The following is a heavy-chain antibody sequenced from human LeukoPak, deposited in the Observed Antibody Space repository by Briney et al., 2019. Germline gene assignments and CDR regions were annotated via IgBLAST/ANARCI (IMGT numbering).Heavy chain of an antibody. CDR2: ISSSSSYI. V-gene: IGHV3-21*01. CDR1: GFTFSSYS. Sequence: GGSLRLSCAASGFTFSSYSMNWVRQVPGKGLEWVSSISSSSSYIYYADSVKGRFTISRDNAKNSLYLQMNSLRAEDTAVYYCARVGIPYCSSTSCYTDYYYYMDVWGKGTTVTAPS. CDR3: ARVGIPYCSSTSCYTDYYYYMDV. J-gene: IGHJ6*03. D-gene: IGHD2-2*02.